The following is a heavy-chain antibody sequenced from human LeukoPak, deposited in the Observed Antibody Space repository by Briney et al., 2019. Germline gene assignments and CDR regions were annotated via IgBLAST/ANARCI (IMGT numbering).Heavy chain of an antibody. J-gene: IGHJ5*02. CDR2: IYDSGST. V-gene: IGHV4-39*07. CDR1: GGSIRSSYYY. Sequence: SETLSLTCTVSGGSIRSSYYYWGWIRQPPGKGLEWIGSIYDSGSTYYNPSLKSRVTISVDTSKNQFSLKLGSVTAADTAVYYCARCQDNWFDPWGQGTLVTVSS. CDR3: ARCQDNWFDP.